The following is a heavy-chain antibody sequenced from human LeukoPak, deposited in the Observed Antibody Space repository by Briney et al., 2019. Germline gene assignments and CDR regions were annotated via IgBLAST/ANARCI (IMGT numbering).Heavy chain of an antibody. J-gene: IGHJ4*02. CDR2: TYYSGST. CDR3: ARGRMVYAPVDY. V-gene: IGHV4-59*01. D-gene: IGHD2-8*01. CDR1: GGSISSYY. Sequence: ASETLSLTCTVSGGSISSYYWSWIRQPPGKGLEWIGYTYYSGSTNYNPSLKSRVTISVDTSKNQFSLKLSSVTAADTAVYYCARGRMVYAPVDYWGQGTLVTVSS.